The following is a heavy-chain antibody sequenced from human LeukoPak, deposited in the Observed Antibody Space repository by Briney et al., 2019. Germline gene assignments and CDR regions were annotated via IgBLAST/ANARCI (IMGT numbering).Heavy chain of an antibody. D-gene: IGHD5-12*01. Sequence: SETLSLTCTVSGGSIRSISYYWGWIRQLPGKGLEWIGSIYYNGNTNYNPSLKSRVTISVDTSKNQFSLKLSSVTAADTAVYYCARGEDVSGYRTDCWGQGTLVTVSS. V-gene: IGHV4-39*07. J-gene: IGHJ4*02. CDR1: GGSIRSISYY. CDR3: ARGEDVSGYRTDC. CDR2: IYYNGNT.